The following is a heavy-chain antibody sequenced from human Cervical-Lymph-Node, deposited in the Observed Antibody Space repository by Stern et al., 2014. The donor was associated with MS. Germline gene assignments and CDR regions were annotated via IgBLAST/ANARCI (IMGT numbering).Heavy chain of an antibody. CDR1: GYTFTEYA. CDR3: RAGSDAFDI. CDR2: IRTNIGNT. J-gene: IGHJ3*02. Sequence: QVQLEESGAEVKKPWASVKVSCKVSGYTFTEYAISWVRQAPGQGLEWMGWIRTNIGNTNYEQKFKGRVTLVTDKSQSQVYMELRSLRSDSAAMYYCRAGSDAFDIWGQGTMVTVSS. D-gene: IGHD6-13*01. V-gene: IGHV1-18*01.